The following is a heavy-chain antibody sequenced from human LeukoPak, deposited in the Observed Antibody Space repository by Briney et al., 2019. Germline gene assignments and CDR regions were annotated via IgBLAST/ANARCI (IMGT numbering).Heavy chain of an antibody. CDR3: ARVSVYYTNNPPRSGLLDY. CDR2: IYYSGTT. D-gene: IGHD4-11*01. J-gene: IGHJ4*02. CDR1: GGSISSYY. V-gene: IGHV4-59*01. Sequence: PSETLSLTCTVSGGSISSYYWSWIRQPPGKGLEWIGYIYYSGTTNYNPSLKSRVTISVDTSKNQFSLRLSSVPAADTAVSYCARVSVYYTNNPPRSGLLDYWGQGSLVTVSS.